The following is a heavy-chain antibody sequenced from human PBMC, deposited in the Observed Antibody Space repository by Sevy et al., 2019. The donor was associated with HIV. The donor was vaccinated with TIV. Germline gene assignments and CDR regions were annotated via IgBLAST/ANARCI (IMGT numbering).Heavy chain of an antibody. CDR1: GYTFTSYD. Sequence: ASVKVSCKASGYTFTSYDINWARQATGQGLEWMGWMNPNSGNTGYAQKFQGRVTMTRNTSISTAYMELSSLRSEDTAVYYCARGKAWFGELEGDAFDIWGQGTMVTVSS. D-gene: IGHD3-10*01. CDR2: MNPNSGNT. V-gene: IGHV1-8*01. J-gene: IGHJ3*02. CDR3: ARGKAWFGELEGDAFDI.